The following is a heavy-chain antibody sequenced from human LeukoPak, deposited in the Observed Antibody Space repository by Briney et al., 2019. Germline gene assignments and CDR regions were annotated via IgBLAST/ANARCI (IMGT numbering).Heavy chain of an antibody. CDR3: ARVVAARTYYMDV. J-gene: IGHJ6*03. V-gene: IGHV4-59*01. D-gene: IGHD6-6*01. CDR2: IYYSGST. CDR1: GGSISSYY. Sequence: SETLSLTCTVSGGSISSYYWSWIRQPPGKGLEWIGYIYYSGSTNYNPSLKRRVTISVDTSKNQFSLKLSSVTAADTAVYYCARVVAARTYYMDVWGKGTTVTVSS.